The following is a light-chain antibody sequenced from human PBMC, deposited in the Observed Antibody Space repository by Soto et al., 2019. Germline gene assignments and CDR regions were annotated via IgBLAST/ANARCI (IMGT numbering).Light chain of an antibody. V-gene: IGKV4-1*01. CDR2: WAS. CDR3: QQYYSVPPT. CDR1: QSVLFSSNNNAY. J-gene: IGKJ1*01. Sequence: DIVMTQSPDSLAVSLGERATINCKSSQSVLFSSNNNAYLAWYQQKPGQPPKLLIYWASTRESGVPDRFSGSGSGTDFTLTISSLQAEDVAVYYCQQYYSVPPTFGQGTKVEIK.